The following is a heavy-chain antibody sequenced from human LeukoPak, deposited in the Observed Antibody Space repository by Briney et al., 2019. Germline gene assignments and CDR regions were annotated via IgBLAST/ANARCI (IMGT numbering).Heavy chain of an antibody. Sequence: GGSLRLSCAASGFTFSSYGMHWVRQAPGRGLEWVAVISYDGSNKYYADSVKGRFTISRDNSKNTLYLQMNSLRAEDTAVYYCAKIEVPGHYWGQGTLVTVSS. CDR2: ISYDGSNK. V-gene: IGHV3-30*18. J-gene: IGHJ4*02. CDR1: GFTFSSYG. D-gene: IGHD5-24*01. CDR3: AKIEVPGHY.